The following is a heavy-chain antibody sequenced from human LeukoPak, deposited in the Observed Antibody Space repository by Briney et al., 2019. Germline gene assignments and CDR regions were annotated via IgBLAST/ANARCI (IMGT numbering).Heavy chain of an antibody. CDR3: ARYYYDSSGYYQASY. CDR2: INHSGST. V-gene: IGHV4-34*01. J-gene: IGHJ4*02. D-gene: IGHD3-22*01. Sequence: SETLSLTCAVYGGSFSGYYWSWIRQPPGKGLEWIGEINHSGSTNYNPSLKSRVTISVDTPKNQFSLKLSSVTAADTAVHYCARYYYDSSGYYQASYWGQGTLVTVSS. CDR1: GGSFSGYY.